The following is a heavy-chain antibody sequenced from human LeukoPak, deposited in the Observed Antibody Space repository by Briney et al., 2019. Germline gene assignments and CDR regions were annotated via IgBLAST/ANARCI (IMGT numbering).Heavy chain of an antibody. J-gene: IGHJ5*02. CDR3: ARDNWIQRNCFDP. D-gene: IGHD1-20*01. V-gene: IGHV6-1*01. CDR1: GDSVSSNSGA. CDR2: TYYRSKWYN. Sequence: SQTLSLTCAISGDSVSSNSGAWNWIRQSPSRGLEWLGRTYYRSKWYNDYTVSVKSRITINPDTSKNQFSLQLNSVTPEDTAVYYCARDNWIQRNCFDPWGQGTLVTVSS.